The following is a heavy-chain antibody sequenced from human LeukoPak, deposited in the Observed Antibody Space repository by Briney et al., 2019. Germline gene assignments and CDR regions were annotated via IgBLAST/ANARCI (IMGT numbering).Heavy chain of an antibody. J-gene: IGHJ4*02. D-gene: IGHD1-26*01. CDR3: AKDQWELLGYFDY. CDR1: GFTFSSYT. CDR2: ISGSGGST. Sequence: GGSLRLSCAASGFTFSSYTMSWVRQAPGKGLEWVSAISGSGGSTYYADSVKGRFTISRDNSKNTLYLQMNSLRAEDTAVYYCAKDQWELLGYFDYWGQGTLVTVSS. V-gene: IGHV3-23*01.